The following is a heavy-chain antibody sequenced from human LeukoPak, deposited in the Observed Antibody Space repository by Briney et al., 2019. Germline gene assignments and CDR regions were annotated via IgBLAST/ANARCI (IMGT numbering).Heavy chain of an antibody. V-gene: IGHV4-4*07. CDR3: ARALGYCSSTSCYGYFDS. CDR1: GDSINSYY. D-gene: IGHD2-2*01. J-gene: IGHJ4*02. CDR2: IYTSGST. Sequence: SETLSLTCTVSGDSINSYYWSWIRQPAGKELEWIGRIYTSGSTNYNPSLKSRVTMSVDTSKNQFSLKVSSLTAADTAVYYCARALGYCSSTSCYGYFDSWGQGTLVTVSS.